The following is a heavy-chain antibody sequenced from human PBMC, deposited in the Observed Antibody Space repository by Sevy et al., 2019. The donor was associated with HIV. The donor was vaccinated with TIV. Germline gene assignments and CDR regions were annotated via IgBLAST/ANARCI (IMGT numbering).Heavy chain of an antibody. J-gene: IGHJ6*02. Sequence: GGSLRLSCAASGFSFRSYWMTWVRQAPGKGLEWVASIYQDGSEKYYMDSVKGRFTVSRDNAKNSLFLQMNSLRVEDTAAYYCAREGSYGDYMLSYYYGMDVWGQGTTVTVSS. D-gene: IGHD4-17*01. V-gene: IGHV3-7*01. CDR3: AREGSYGDYMLSYYYGMDV. CDR1: GFSFRSYW. CDR2: IYQDGSEK.